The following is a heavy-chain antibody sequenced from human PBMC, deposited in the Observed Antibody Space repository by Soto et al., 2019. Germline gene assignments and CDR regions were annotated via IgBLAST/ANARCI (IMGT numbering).Heavy chain of an antibody. Sequence: GGSVRLSCAASGLTFSSYAMHWVRQAPGMGLEWVALISYDGTNKQYADSVKGRFTISRDNSKSTLYLQMNSLRPEDTAMYYCARDPRSDHYHPHYFDYWGPGTLVTVFS. CDR3: ARDPRSDHYHPHYFDY. CDR1: GLTFSSYA. J-gene: IGHJ4*02. D-gene: IGHD6-25*01. V-gene: IGHV3-30-3*01. CDR2: ISYDGTNK.